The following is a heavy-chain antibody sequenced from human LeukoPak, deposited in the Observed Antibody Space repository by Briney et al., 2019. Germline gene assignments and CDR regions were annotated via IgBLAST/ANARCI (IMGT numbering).Heavy chain of an antibody. CDR3: ARVGSSGYYYQYNWFDP. Sequence: ASVKVSCKASGYTFTSYDINWVRQATGQGLEWMGWMNPNSGNTGYAQKFQGRVIMTRNTSISTAYMELSSLRSEDTAVYYCARVGSSGYYYQYNWFDPWGQGTLVTVSS. D-gene: IGHD3-22*01. CDR1: GYTFTSYD. V-gene: IGHV1-8*01. J-gene: IGHJ5*02. CDR2: MNPNSGNT.